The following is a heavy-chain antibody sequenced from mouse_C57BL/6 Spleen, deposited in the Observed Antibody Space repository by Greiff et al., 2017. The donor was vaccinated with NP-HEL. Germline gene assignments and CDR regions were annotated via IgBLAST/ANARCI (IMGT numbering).Heavy chain of an antibody. D-gene: IGHD1-1*01. CDR3: ARPYYYGSSYSAMDY. Sequence: QVQLQQSGAELVKPGASVKMSCKASGYTFTSYWITWVKQRPGQGLEWIGDIYPGSGSTNYNEKFKSKATLTVDTSSSTAYMQLSSLTSEDSAVYYCARPYYYGSSYSAMDYWGQGTSVTVSS. J-gene: IGHJ4*01. CDR1: GYTFTSYW. CDR2: IYPGSGST. V-gene: IGHV1-55*01.